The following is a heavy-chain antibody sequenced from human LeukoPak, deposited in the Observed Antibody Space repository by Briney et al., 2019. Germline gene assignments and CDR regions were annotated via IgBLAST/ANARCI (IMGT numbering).Heavy chain of an antibody. CDR2: IKSKRDGETT. Sequence: GGSLTLSCAGSGFNFQYAWMTWVRQAPGRGREWVGRIKSKRDGETTDYAALVKSRFSISRDDSKNTVYLQMNSLRTEDTAVYYCTSLVGSPTYWGQGTLVAVSS. D-gene: IGHD4-23*01. CDR1: GFNFQYAW. J-gene: IGHJ4*02. CDR3: TSLVGSPTY. V-gene: IGHV3-15*01.